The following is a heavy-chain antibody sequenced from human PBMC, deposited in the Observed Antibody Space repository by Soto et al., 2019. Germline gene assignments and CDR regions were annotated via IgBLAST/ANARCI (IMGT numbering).Heavy chain of an antibody. Sequence: EVQLLESGGGLVQPGGSLRLSCASSGFTFSNYDMTWVRLAPGKGLEWVSTIRGSGGGTFYADSVRGRFTISRDTSKNTLFLQMKRLRAEDRAVYYCAKRDCSSTSCIFGAPAFDYWGQGTLVSVSS. D-gene: IGHD2-2*01. CDR3: AKRDCSSTSCIFGAPAFDY. CDR1: GFTFSNYD. CDR2: IRGSGGGT. J-gene: IGHJ4*02. V-gene: IGHV3-23*01.